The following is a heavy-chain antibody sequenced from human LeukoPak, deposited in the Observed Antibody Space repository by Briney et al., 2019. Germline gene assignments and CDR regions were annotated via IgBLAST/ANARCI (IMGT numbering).Heavy chain of an antibody. Sequence: SQTLSLTCAISGDSVSSNSAAWNWIRQSPSRGLEWLVRTFYRSKWYNEYALSVKSRITINPDTSKNQFSLQLNSVTPEDTAVYYCAVALGYCSAGSCYKFDYWGQGTLVTVSS. CDR1: GDSVSSNSAA. CDR2: TFYRSKWYN. J-gene: IGHJ4*02. CDR3: AVALGYCSAGSCYKFDY. D-gene: IGHD2-15*01. V-gene: IGHV6-1*01.